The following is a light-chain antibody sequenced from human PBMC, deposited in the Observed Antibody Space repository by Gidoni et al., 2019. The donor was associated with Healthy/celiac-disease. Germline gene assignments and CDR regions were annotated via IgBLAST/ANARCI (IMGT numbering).Light chain of an antibody. Sequence: DIVMTQSPESLAVSLGERATINCKSSQSVLYSSNNKNYLAWYQQKPGQPPKLLIDWASTRESGVPDRFSGSGSGTDFTLTISSLQAEDVAVYYCQQYYSTPFTFGPGTKVDIK. CDR2: WAS. CDR3: QQYYSTPFT. V-gene: IGKV4-1*01. J-gene: IGKJ3*01. CDR1: QSVLYSSNNKNY.